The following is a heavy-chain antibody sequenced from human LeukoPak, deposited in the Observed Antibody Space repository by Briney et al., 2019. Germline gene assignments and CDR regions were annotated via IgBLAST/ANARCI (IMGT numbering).Heavy chain of an antibody. J-gene: IGHJ4*02. CDR3: ARGLIDNCSSTSCYVFHFDY. D-gene: IGHD2-2*01. CDR1: GGTFSIYA. V-gene: IGHV1-69*01. CDR2: IIPIFGTA. Sequence: SVKVSCKASGGTFSIYAISWVRQAPGQGLEWMGGIIPIFGTANYAQKFQGRVTITADESTSTAYMELSSLRSEDTAVYYCARGLIDNCSSTSCYVFHFDYWGQGTLVTVSS.